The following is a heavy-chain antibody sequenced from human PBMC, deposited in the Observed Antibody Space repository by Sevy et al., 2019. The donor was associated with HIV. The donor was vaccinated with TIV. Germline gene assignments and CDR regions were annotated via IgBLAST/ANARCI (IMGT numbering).Heavy chain of an antibody. D-gene: IGHD5-18*01. CDR3: ARDIIRYSYGYTFDY. J-gene: IGHJ4*02. V-gene: IGHV6-1*01. CDR1: GDSVSSNSAA. Sequence: SRTVSLTCAISGDSVSSNSAAWIWIRQSPSRALEWLGRTYSRSKWYNDYAVSVKSRITINPDTSKNQFSLQLNSVTPVDSAVYYCARDIIRYSYGYTFDYWGQGTLVSVSS. CDR2: TYSRSKWYN.